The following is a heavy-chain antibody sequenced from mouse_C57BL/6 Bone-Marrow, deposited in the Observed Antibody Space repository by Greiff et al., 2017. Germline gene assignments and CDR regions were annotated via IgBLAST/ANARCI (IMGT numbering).Heavy chain of an antibody. J-gene: IGHJ3*01. Sequence: QVQLQQPGAELVKPGASVKLSCKASGYTFTSYWMHWVKQRPGQGLEWIGMIHPNSGSTNYNEKFKSKATLTVDKSSSTAYMQLSSLTSEDSAVYYCARVGFNYYGIRTWFAYWGQGTLVTVSA. V-gene: IGHV1-64*01. CDR1: GYTFTSYW. D-gene: IGHD1-1*01. CDR2: IHPNSGST. CDR3: ARVGFNYYGIRTWFAY.